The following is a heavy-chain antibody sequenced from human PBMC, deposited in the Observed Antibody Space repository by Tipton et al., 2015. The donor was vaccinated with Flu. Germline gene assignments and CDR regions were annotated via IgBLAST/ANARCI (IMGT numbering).Heavy chain of an antibody. Sequence: QSGPEVKKPGSSVKVSCKASGGTFSSYAISWVRQAPGQGLEWMGGIIPIFGTANYAQKFQGRVTITADKSTSTAYMELSSLRSEDTAVYYCARSLPLSTVIYYWYFDLWGRGTLVTVSS. CDR2: IIPIFGTA. V-gene: IGHV1-69*06. D-gene: IGHD4-17*01. CDR1: GGTFSSYA. J-gene: IGHJ2*01. CDR3: ARSLPLSTVIYYWYFDL.